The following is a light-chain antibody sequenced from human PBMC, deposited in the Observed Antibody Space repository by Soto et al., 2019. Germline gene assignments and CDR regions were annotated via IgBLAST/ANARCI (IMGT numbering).Light chain of an antibody. V-gene: IGKV4-1*01. J-gene: IGKJ5*01. Sequence: DIVMTQSPDSLAVSLGERATINCKSSQTILYSSNNKNYLGWYQHKVGQPPKLLIYWASTRESGVPDRFSGSGSGTDFTLTISSLQAEDVAVYYGQQYYSSPITFGQGTRLDI. CDR1: QTILYSSNNKNY. CDR2: WAS. CDR3: QQYYSSPIT.